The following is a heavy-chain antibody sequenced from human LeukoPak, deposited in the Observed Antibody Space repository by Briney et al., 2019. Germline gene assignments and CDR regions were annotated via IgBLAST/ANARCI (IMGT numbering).Heavy chain of an antibody. D-gene: IGHD2-2*01. CDR1: GYTFTGYY. V-gene: IGHV1-2*02. CDR3: ARADCSSTSCLNAFGI. CDR2: INPNSGVT. J-gene: IGHJ3*02. Sequence: GASVKVSCKASGYTFTGYYVHWVRQAPGQGLEWMAWINPNSGVTNYAQKFQGRVTMTRDTSISTAYMELSRLRSDDTAVYYCARADCSSTSCLNAFGIWGQGTMVTVSS.